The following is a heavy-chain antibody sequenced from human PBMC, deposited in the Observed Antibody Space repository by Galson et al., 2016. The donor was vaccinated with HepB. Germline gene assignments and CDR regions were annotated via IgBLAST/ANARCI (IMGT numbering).Heavy chain of an antibody. CDR2: IDPSDSYT. CDR3: AIFYFDSGSYYNPDY. CDR1: TVNFIRYW. Sequence: QSGAEVKKPGESLRISCQGSTVNFIRYWISWVRQMPGKGLEWMGRIDPSDSYTKYSPSFQGHFTFSLDKSISTAYLQWSSLKASDTAMYYCAIFYFDSGSYYNPDYWGQGTLVTVS. V-gene: IGHV5-10-1*01. J-gene: IGHJ4*02. D-gene: IGHD3-10*01.